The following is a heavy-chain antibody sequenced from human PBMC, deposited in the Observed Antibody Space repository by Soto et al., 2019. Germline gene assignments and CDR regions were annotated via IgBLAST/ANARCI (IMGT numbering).Heavy chain of an antibody. CDR2: IYYSGST. CDR3: ARDRAYDFWSGYHWFDP. V-gene: IGHV4-61*01. Sequence: SETLSLTCTVSGDSIRSGNHYWSWIRQPPGKGLEWIGYIYYSGSTNYNPSLKSRVTISVDTSKNQFSLKLSSVTAADTAVYYCARDRAYDFWSGYHWFDPWGQGTLVTVSS. D-gene: IGHD3-3*01. J-gene: IGHJ5*02. CDR1: GDSIRSGNHY.